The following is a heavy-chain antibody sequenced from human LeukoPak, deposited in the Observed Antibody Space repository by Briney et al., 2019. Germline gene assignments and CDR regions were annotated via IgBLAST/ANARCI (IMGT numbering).Heavy chain of an antibody. CDR3: AKDLYDSSGPSGY. D-gene: IGHD3-22*01. CDR2: IRYDGSNK. CDR1: GFTFSNYA. J-gene: IGHJ4*02. Sequence: PGGSLRLSCAASGFTFSNYAMHWVRQAPGKGLEWVAFIRYDGSNKYYADSVKGRFTISRDNSKNTLYLQMNSLRAEDTAVYYCAKDLYDSSGPSGYWGQGTLVTVSS. V-gene: IGHV3-30*02.